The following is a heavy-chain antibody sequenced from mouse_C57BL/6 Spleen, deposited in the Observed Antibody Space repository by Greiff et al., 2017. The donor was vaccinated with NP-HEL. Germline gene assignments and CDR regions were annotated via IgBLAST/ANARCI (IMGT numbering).Heavy chain of an antibody. J-gene: IGHJ4*01. V-gene: IGHV1-7*01. Sequence: VQLQQSGAELAKPGASVKLSCKASGYTFTSYWMHWVKQRPGQGLEWIGYINPSSGYTKYNQKVKDKATLTADKSSSTAYMQRSSLTYEDSAVYYCARDYYGNYYAMDYWGQGTSVTVAS. D-gene: IGHD2-1*01. CDR2: INPSSGYT. CDR3: ARDYYGNYYAMDY. CDR1: GYTFTSYW.